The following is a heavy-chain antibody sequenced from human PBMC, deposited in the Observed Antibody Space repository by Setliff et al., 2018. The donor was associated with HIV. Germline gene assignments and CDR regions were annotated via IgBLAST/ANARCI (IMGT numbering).Heavy chain of an antibody. V-gene: IGHV3-21*01. D-gene: IGHD2-21*01. CDR3: ASQVIDGDIFDY. Sequence: PGGSLRLSCAASGFTFSTYSMNWVRQAPGKGLEWVSSISSSSRSKYYADSVKGRFTISRDNAKNSLYLQMNSLTAEDTAVYYCASQVIDGDIFDYWGQGTLVTVSS. J-gene: IGHJ4*02. CDR2: ISSSSRSK. CDR1: GFTFSTYS.